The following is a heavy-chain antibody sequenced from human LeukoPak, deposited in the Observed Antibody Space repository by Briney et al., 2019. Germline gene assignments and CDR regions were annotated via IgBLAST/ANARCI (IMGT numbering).Heavy chain of an antibody. V-gene: IGHV3-23*01. D-gene: IGHD2-2*02. Sequence: GGSLRLSCAASGFTFSSYAMSWVRQAPGKRLEWVSAISGSGGSTYYADSVKGRFTISRDNSKNTLYLQMNSLRAEDTAVYYCAKVYCSSTSCYTLMCYFDYWGQGTLVTVSS. J-gene: IGHJ4*02. CDR3: AKVYCSSTSCYTLMCYFDY. CDR1: GFTFSSYA. CDR2: ISGSGGST.